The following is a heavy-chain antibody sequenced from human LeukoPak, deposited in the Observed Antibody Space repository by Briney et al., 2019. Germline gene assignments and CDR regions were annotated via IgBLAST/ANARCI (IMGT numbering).Heavy chain of an antibody. CDR1: EFVFSSHA. CDR2: ISSSSSYI. CDR3: AKAFDY. Sequence: GGSLRLSCVASEFVFSSHAMIWVRQAPGKGLEWVSSISSSSSYIYYADSVKGRFTISRDNSKNTLYLQMNSLRAEDTAVYYCAKAFDYWGQGTLVTVSS. J-gene: IGHJ4*02. V-gene: IGHV3-21*01.